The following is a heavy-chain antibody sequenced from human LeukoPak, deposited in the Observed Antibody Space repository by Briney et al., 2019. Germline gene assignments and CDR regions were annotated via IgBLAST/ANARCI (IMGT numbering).Heavy chain of an antibody. CDR2: INHSGST. CDR3: ARGIRGYSYYLDY. CDR1: GGSFSGYY. V-gene: IGHV4-34*01. D-gene: IGHD3-22*01. Sequence: SETLSLTCAVSGGSFSGYYWSWIRQPPRKGLEWIGEINHSGSTNYNPSLKGRVTISVDTSKNQFSLKMSSVTAADTAVYYCARGIRGYSYYLDYWGQGTLVTVSS. J-gene: IGHJ4*02.